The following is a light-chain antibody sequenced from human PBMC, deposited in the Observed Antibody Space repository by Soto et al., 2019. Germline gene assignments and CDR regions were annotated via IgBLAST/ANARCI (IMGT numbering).Light chain of an antibody. J-gene: IGKJ5*01. CDR3: QKYGTSEII. Sequence: EFVFTHSPVTLSLSPVERATLSCRASQSLANSFIAWYQQKPGQAPRLLIYDTSSRASGIPDRFSGSGSGTDFTLTISRLETEDFAVFYCQKYGTSEIIFGQGTRLEIK. CDR1: QSLANSF. CDR2: DTS. V-gene: IGKV3-20*01.